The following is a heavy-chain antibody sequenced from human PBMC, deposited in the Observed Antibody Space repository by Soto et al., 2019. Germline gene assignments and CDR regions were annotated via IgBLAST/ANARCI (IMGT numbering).Heavy chain of an antibody. V-gene: IGHV4-38-2*01. CDR1: GYYISRRYY. CDR2: IYHSGST. Sequence: EPLSLTCAVSGYYISRRYYPGWIRQPPGKGLEWIGSIYHSGSTYYNPSLKSRVTISVDTSKNQFSLKLSSLTAADTAVYYCARFTPYYYGSGSDSPDWGQGTRVT. CDR3: ARFTPYYYGSGSDSPD. D-gene: IGHD3-10*01. J-gene: IGHJ4*02.